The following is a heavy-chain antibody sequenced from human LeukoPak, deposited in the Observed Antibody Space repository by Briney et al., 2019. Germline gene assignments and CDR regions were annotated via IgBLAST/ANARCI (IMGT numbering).Heavy chain of an antibody. D-gene: IGHD6-19*01. J-gene: IGHJ6*03. V-gene: IGHV4-38-2*02. CDR2: IYHSGST. Sequence: SETLSLTCTVSGYSISSGYYWGWIRQPPGKGLEWIGSIYHSGSTYYNPSLKSRVTISVDTSKNQFSLKLSSVTAADTAVYYCARGRGSSGWYNYYYMDVWGKGTTVTVSS. CDR3: ARGRGSSGWYNYYYMDV. CDR1: GYSISSGYY.